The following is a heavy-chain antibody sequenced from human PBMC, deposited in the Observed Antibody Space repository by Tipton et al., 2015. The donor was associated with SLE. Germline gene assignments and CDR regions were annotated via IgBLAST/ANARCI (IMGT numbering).Heavy chain of an antibody. Sequence: TLSLTCTVSGDSITSITRTNWWSWVRQPPGKGLEWIGEIDHSGSTNSNPSLKSRVSMSVDKSKNQFSLKLSSVTVADTAVYYCAKDYNYDNADYNWGQGKLVIVSS. J-gene: IGHJ4*02. CDR2: IDHSGST. V-gene: IGHV4-4*02. D-gene: IGHD4-17*01. CDR3: AKDYNYDNADYN. CDR1: GDSITSITRTNW.